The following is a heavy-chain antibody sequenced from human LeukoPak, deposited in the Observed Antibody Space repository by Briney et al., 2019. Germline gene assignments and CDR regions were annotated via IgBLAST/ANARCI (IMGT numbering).Heavy chain of an antibody. J-gene: IGHJ4*02. D-gene: IGHD2-15*01. CDR1: GFTFSSYS. V-gene: IGHV3-21*05. CDR3: ARAPAGGSCLTDY. Sequence: PGGSLRLSCAASGFTFSSYSMNWVRQAPGKGLEWVSYISSSSSYIYYADSVKGRFTISRDNAKNSLYLQMNSLRAEDTAVYYCARAPAGGSCLTDYWGQGTLVTVSS. CDR2: ISSSSSYI.